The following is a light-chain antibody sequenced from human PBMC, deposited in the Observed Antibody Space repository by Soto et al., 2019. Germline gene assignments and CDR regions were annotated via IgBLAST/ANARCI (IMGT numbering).Light chain of an antibody. V-gene: IGKV3-15*01. CDR3: QQYNDWPPRIT. Sequence: EIVMTRSPDTLYESPGERDTLSCRASQSVSSNLAWYQQKPGQAPRLLIYGASTRATGIPARFSGSGSGTEFTLTISILQSEDFAVYYCQQYNDWPPRITFGQGTLLDI. CDR2: GAS. J-gene: IGKJ5*01. CDR1: QSVSSN.